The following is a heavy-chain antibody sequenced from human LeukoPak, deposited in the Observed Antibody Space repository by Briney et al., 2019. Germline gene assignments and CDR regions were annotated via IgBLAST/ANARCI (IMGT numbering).Heavy chain of an antibody. Sequence: SETLSLTCTVSGRSISSYYWSWLRQPPGKGLEWIGYIYYSGRTNYNPSLKSRVTISVDTSINQFSLKLSSVTAADTAVYYCATVYCSSTSCYTPYYFDYWGQGTLVTVSS. CDR2: IYYSGRT. CDR3: ATVYCSSTSCYTPYYFDY. D-gene: IGHD2-2*02. CDR1: GRSISSYY. J-gene: IGHJ4*02. V-gene: IGHV4-59*01.